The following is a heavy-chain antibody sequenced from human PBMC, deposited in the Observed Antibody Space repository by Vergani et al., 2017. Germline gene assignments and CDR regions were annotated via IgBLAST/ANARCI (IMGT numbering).Heavy chain of an antibody. Sequence: EVQLVESGGGVVRPGGSLRLSCAASEFRFDDYGMSWVRQAPGKGLEWVSGINWDGGGTAYADSMKGRFTISRDNAKNSLYLQIYTLTAEDTAFYHCARRASDCRSTRCYEYFDLWGRGTLVTVSS. CDR1: EFRFDDYG. V-gene: IGHV3-20*01. D-gene: IGHD2-2*01. CDR3: ARRASDCRSTRCYEYFDL. CDR2: INWDGGGT. J-gene: IGHJ2*01.